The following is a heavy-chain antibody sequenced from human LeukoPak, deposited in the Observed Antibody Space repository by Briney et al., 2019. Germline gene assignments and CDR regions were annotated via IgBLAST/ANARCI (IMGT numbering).Heavy chain of an antibody. D-gene: IGHD3-22*01. V-gene: IGHV1-2*02. CDR3: ARNYYDSSGPFDY. Sequence: ASVKVSCKASGYTFTGYYMHWVRQAPGQGLEWRGWINPNSGGTNYAQKFQGRVTMTRDTSISTAYMELSRLRSDDTAVYYCARNYYDSSGPFDYWGQGTLVTVSS. CDR2: INPNSGGT. CDR1: GYTFTGYY. J-gene: IGHJ4*02.